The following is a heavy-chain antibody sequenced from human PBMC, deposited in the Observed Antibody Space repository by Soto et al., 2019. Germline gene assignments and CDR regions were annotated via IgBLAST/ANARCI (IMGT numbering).Heavy chain of an antibody. D-gene: IGHD5-18*01. J-gene: IGHJ4*02. CDR2: IIPIFGTA. CDR3: AARGYSYGQYYFDY. V-gene: IGHV1-69*13. CDR1: GGTFSSYA. Sequence: SVKVSCKASGGTFSSYAISWVRQAPGQGLEWMGGIIPIFGTANYAQKFQGRVTITADESTSTAYMELSSLRSEDTAVYYCAARGYSYGQYYFDYWGQGTLVTVSS.